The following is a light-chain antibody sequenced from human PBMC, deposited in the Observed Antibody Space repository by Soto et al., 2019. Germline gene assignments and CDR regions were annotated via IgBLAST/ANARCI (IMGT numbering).Light chain of an antibody. CDR2: AAS. J-gene: IGKJ4*01. Sequence: DIHMTQSPSSLSASVGDRVTITCRASQGISNYLAWYQQKPGKVPKLLIYAASTLRSGVPSRFSGSGSGTDFTLTTSSLQPEDVATYYCQKYNSAPLTLGGGTKVEIK. V-gene: IGKV1-27*01. CDR1: QGISNY. CDR3: QKYNSAPLT.